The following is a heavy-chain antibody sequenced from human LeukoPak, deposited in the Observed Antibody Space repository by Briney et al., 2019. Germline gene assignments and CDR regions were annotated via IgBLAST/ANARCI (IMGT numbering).Heavy chain of an antibody. D-gene: IGHD3-22*01. J-gene: IGHJ4*02. V-gene: IGHV3-7*01. CDR1: GFTFSDYW. Sequence: GGSLRLSCAISGFTFSDYWMNWVRQAPGKGLEWVASIRQDGSETSYVDSVKGRFIISRDNTKNSLYLQMTSLRAEDTAVYYCARDGNAMIVGYFDYWGQGTLVTVSS. CDR2: IRQDGSET. CDR3: ARDGNAMIVGYFDY.